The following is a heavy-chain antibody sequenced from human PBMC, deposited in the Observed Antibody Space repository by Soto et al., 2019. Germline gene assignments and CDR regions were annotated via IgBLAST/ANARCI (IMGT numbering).Heavy chain of an antibody. V-gene: IGHV4-34*01. D-gene: IGHD3-9*01. Sequence: SETLSLTCAVYGGSFSGYYWSWIRQPPGKGLEWIGEINHSVSTNYNPSLKSRVTISVDTSKNQFSLKLSSVTAADTAVYYCARGPLRYFDWYSNRHYYGMDVWGQGTRVTVSS. CDR1: GGSFSGYY. J-gene: IGHJ6*02. CDR2: INHSVST. CDR3: ARGPLRYFDWYSNRHYYGMDV.